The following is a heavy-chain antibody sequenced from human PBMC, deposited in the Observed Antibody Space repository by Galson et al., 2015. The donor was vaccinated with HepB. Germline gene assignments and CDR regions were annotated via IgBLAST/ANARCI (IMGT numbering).Heavy chain of an antibody. CDR2: IRSKANSYAT. J-gene: IGHJ1*01. D-gene: IGHD3-3*01. CDR3: TSSLPGTIFGVVTDWYFQH. CDR1: GFTFSGSA. V-gene: IGHV3-73*01. Sequence: SLRLSCAASGFTFSGSAMHWVRQASGKGLEWVGRIRSKANSYATAYAASVKGRFTISRDDSKNTAYLQMNSLKTEDTAVYYCTSSLPGTIFGVVTDWYFQHWGQGTLVTVSS.